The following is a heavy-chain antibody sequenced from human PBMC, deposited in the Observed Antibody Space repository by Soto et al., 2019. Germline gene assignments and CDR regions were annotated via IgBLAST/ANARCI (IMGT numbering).Heavy chain of an antibody. CDR2: IAPIGYST. D-gene: IGHD2-8*01. CDR1: GLTFRNRA. Sequence: EVQLLESGGGLVQPGGSLRLSCAVSGLTFRNRAMSWVRQAPGKGLEWVSTIAPIGYSTHYAGSVEGRFNISRDDSKSTLDLQMNSLRADDTAVYYCVSWVSPHFDYWGQGTLVSVSS. CDR3: VSWVSPHFDY. V-gene: IGHV3-23*01. J-gene: IGHJ4*02.